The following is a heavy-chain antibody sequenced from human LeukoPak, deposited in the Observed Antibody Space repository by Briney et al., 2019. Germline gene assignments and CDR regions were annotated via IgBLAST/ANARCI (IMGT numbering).Heavy chain of an antibody. V-gene: IGHV4-61*08. Sequence: SGPALVKPTQTLTLTCTFSGFSLSTSEMCVSWIRQPPGKGLEWIGHIYYSGSTTYNPSLKSRVTISVDTSKNRFSLKLSSVTAADTAVYYCARDKSADYWGQGTLITVSS. J-gene: IGHJ4*02. CDR3: ARDKSADY. CDR1: GFSLSTSEMC. CDR2: IYYSGST.